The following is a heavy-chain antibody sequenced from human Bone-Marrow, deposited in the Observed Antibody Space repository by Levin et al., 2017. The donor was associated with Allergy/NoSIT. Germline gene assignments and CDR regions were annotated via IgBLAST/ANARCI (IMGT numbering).Heavy chain of an antibody. Sequence: GGSLRLSCAASGFAFADYTMHWVRQAPGKGLEWVSLISWDGVRTDYADSGKGRFTISRDNSKNSLYLQMKSLRTEDTAVYYCAKETRTLQLWLSLDYWGQGTLVTVSS. CDR2: ISWDGVRT. CDR1: GFAFADYT. CDR3: AKETRTLQLWLSLDY. V-gene: IGHV3-43*01. D-gene: IGHD5-18*01. J-gene: IGHJ4*02.